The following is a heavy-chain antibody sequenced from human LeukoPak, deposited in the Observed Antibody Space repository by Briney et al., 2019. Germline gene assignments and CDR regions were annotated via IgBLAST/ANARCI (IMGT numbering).Heavy chain of an antibody. J-gene: IGHJ6*02. Sequence: GGSLRLSCAASGFTFSSYAMHWVRQAPGKGLEWVAVISYDGSNKYYADSVKGRFTISRDNSKNTLYLQMNSLRAEDTAVYYCARGHLGMDVWGQGTTVTVSS. CDR3: ARGHLGMDV. CDR2: ISYDGSNK. V-gene: IGHV3-30-3*01. CDR1: GFTFSSYA.